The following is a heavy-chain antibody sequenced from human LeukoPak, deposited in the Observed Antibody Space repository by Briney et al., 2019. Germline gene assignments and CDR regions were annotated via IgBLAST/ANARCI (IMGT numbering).Heavy chain of an antibody. CDR1: GGSISSCGYS. J-gene: IGHJ1*01. CDR2: ICYSGTT. V-gene: IGHV4-30-4*07. Sequence: SETLSLTCAVSGGSISSCGYSWSWIRQPPGKGLEWIGYICYSGTTYYNPALKSRLTISVDTSKNQFSLKLSSVTAADTAVYYCARTYYDEYFHHWGQGTLVTVSS. D-gene: IGHD3-3*01. CDR3: ARTYYDEYFHH.